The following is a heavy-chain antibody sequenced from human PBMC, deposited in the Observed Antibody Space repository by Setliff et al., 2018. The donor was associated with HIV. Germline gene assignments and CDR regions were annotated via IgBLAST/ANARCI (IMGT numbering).Heavy chain of an antibody. CDR2: IYQSGST. CDR3: AILRGYSYGYFFGY. CDR1: GGSISSSTYY. D-gene: IGHD5-18*01. V-gene: IGHV4-39*07. J-gene: IGHJ4*02. Sequence: TSETLSLTCTVSGGSISSSTYYWGWIRQPPGKGLEWIASIYQSGSTYYNPSLKSRVIISIDTSKNQFSLKLSSVTAADTAVYYCAILRGYSYGYFFGYWGQGMLVTVSS.